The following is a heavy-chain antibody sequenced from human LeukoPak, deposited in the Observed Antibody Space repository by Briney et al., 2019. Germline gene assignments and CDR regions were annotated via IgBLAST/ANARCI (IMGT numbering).Heavy chain of an antibody. Sequence: ASVKVSCKASGYTFTGYYMHWVRQAPGQGLEWMGWINPNSGGTNYAQKFQGWVTMTRDTSISTAYMELSRLRSDDTAVYYCAREPPYFDILTGSPRYYYYGMDVWGQGTTVTVSS. D-gene: IGHD3-9*01. CDR2: INPNSGGT. V-gene: IGHV1-2*04. CDR1: GYTFTGYY. J-gene: IGHJ6*02. CDR3: AREPPYFDILTGSPRYYYYGMDV.